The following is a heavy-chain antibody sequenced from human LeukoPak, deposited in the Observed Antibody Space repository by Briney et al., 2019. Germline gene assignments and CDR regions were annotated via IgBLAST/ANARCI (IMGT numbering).Heavy chain of an antibody. CDR2: ISAYNGNT. CDR3: ARALAYCGGDCHSVHNWFDP. J-gene: IGHJ5*02. Sequence: GASVKVSCKASGYTFTSYGISWVRQAPGQGLEWMGWISAYNGNTNYAQKLHGRVTMTTDTSTSTAYMELRSLRSDDTAVYYCARALAYCGGDCHSVHNWFDPGAREPWSQSPQ. CDR1: GYTFTSYG. V-gene: IGHV1-18*01. D-gene: IGHD2-21*02.